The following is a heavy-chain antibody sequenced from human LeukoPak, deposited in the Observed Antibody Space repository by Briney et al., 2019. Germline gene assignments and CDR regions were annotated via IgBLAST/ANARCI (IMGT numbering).Heavy chain of an antibody. J-gene: IGHJ3*02. CDR2: ISSSSSSI. Sequence: GGSLRLSCAASGFTFSSYNMNWVRQAPGKGLEWVSSISSSSSSIYYADSVKGRFTISRDNAKNSLYLQMNSLRAEDTAVYYCARDRAQDTAMVNDAFDIWGQGTMVTVSS. CDR3: ARDRAQDTAMVNDAFDI. CDR1: GFTFSSYN. D-gene: IGHD5-18*01. V-gene: IGHV3-21*01.